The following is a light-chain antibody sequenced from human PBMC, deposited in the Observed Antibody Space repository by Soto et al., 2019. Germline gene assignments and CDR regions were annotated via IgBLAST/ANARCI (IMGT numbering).Light chain of an antibody. J-gene: IGKJ3*01. CDR3: QQSGSSPPFI. V-gene: IGKV3-20*01. CDR1: QSVSSSY. CDR2: GAS. Sequence: EIVLTQSPGTLSLSPGERATLSCRASQSVSSSYLAWYQQKPGQAPRLLIYGASSRATGIPDRFSGSGSGTDFTLTISRLEPEDFAVYYCQQSGSSPPFIFGPGTKVDI.